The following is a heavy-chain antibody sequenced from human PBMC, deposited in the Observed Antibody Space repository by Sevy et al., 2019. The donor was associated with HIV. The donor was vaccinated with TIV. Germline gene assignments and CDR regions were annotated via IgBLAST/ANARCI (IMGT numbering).Heavy chain of an antibody. Sequence: GGSLRLSCAASGFTFSSYAMSWVRHAPGEGLEWVSAISSSGGSTYYADSVKGRFTISRDNSKNKLYLQMNSLRAEDTAVYYCATLMYSSGWDDAFDIWGQGTMVTVSS. J-gene: IGHJ3*02. CDR2: ISSSGGST. CDR3: ATLMYSSGWDDAFDI. CDR1: GFTFSSYA. D-gene: IGHD6-19*01. V-gene: IGHV3-23*01.